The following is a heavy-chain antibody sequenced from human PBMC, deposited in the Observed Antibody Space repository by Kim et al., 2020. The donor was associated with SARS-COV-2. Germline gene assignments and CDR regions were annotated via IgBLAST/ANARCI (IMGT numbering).Heavy chain of an antibody. D-gene: IGHD5-12*01. CDR1: GFTFSSYW. J-gene: IGHJ6*02. V-gene: IGHV3-7*01. CDR3: AREGDGYNFPYYYGMDV. CDR2: IKQDGSEK. Sequence: GWSLRLSCAASGFTFSSYWMSWVRQAPGKGLEWVANIKQDGSEKYYVDSVKGRFTISRDNAKNSLYLQMNSLRAEDTAVYYCAREGDGYNFPYYYGMDVWGQGTTVTVSS.